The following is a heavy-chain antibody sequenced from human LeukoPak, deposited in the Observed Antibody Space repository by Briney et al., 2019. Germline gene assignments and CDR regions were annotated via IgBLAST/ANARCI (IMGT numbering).Heavy chain of an antibody. CDR3: ARNGSYYGSALDY. Sequence: GGSLRLSCAASGFTFSSYEMNWDRQAPGKGLEWVSYISSSGSTIYYADSVKGRFTISRDNAKNSLYLQMNSLRAEDTALYYCARNGSYYGSALDYWGQGTLVTVSS. D-gene: IGHD3-10*01. V-gene: IGHV3-48*03. CDR2: ISSSGSTI. CDR1: GFTFSSYE. J-gene: IGHJ4*02.